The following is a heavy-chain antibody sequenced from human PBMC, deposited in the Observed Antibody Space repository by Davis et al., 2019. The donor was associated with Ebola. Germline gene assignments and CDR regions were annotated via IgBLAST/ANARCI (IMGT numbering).Heavy chain of an antibody. CDR1: GYSFTSSW. D-gene: IGHD3-3*02. Sequence: GESLKISCTGSGYSFTSSWIAWVRQVPGKGLEWMGIIYPADSDTRYSPSFQGQVTISADKSINTAYLQWSSLKASDTAMYYCARGTSLARNFDYWGQGTLVTVSS. V-gene: IGHV5-51*01. J-gene: IGHJ4*02. CDR2: IYPADSDT. CDR3: ARGTSLARNFDY.